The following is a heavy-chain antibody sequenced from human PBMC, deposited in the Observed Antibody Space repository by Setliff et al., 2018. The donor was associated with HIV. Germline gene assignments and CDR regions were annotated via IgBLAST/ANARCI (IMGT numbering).Heavy chain of an antibody. V-gene: IGHV4-59*08. Sequence: SETLSLTCTVSGGSISSYYWSWIRQPPGKGLEWIGYIYYSGSTNYNPSLKSRVTISVDTSKNQFSLKLSSVTAADTAVYYCARLNSGLNAFDIWGQGTMVTVS. CDR3: ARLNSGLNAFDI. J-gene: IGHJ3*02. D-gene: IGHD3-22*01. CDR1: GGSISSYY. CDR2: IYYSGST.